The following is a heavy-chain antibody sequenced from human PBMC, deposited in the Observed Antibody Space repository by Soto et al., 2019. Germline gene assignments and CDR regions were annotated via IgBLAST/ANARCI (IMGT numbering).Heavy chain of an antibody. CDR2: ISGSGGST. D-gene: IGHD3-10*01. CDR1: RFTFSSYA. CDR3: AKGGITMVRGVITPYYYGMDV. V-gene: IGHV3-23*01. Sequence: GGSLRLSCAASRFTFSSYAMSWVRQAPGKGLEWVSAISGSGGSTYYADSVKGRFTISRDNSKNTLYLQMNSLRAEDTAVYYCAKGGITMVRGVITPYYYGMDVWGQGTTVTVSS. J-gene: IGHJ6*02.